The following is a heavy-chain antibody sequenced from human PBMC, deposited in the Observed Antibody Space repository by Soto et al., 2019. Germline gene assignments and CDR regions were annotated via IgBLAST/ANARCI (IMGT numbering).Heavy chain of an antibody. J-gene: IGHJ6*02. CDR1: GGSVSSVSYH. Sequence: PSETLSLTCTVSGGSVSSVSYHWTWIRQPPGKGLEWIGYIHVSGTTNDNPSLKGRVTTSIDTSKNQFSLKLSSVTAADTAVYYCARDGHGMDVWGQGTKVTVSS. V-gene: IGHV4-61*01. CDR2: IHVSGTT. CDR3: ARDGHGMDV.